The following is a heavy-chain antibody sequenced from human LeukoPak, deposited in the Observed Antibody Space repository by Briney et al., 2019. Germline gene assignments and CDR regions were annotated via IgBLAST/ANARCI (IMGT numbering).Heavy chain of an antibody. D-gene: IGHD2-2*01. V-gene: IGHV5-51*01. CDR3: ARLYCSSTSCSVAHFDF. CDR2: INPRDSDT. J-gene: IGHJ4*02. CDR1: KYTLTSSW. Sequence: GESLKISCQGSKYTLTSSWIGWVRQMPGKGLECMGIINPRDSDTRYSPSFQGQVTISADRSISTAYLQWSSLKASDTAMYYCARLYCSSTSCSVAHFDFWGQGTLVTVSS.